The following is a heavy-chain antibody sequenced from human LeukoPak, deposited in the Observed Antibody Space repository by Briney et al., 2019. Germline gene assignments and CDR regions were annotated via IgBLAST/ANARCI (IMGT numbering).Heavy chain of an antibody. CDR2: ISYDSTKK. CDR3: ARGESYRFDY. CDR1: GFTFGSYA. Sequence: GGSLRLSCTASGFTFGSYAMHWVRQASGKGLEWVAVISYDSTKKYYVVSVKGRFTISRDNSKNTLYLQMNSLRGEDTAVYYCARGESYRFDYWGQGTLVTVSS. J-gene: IGHJ4*02. D-gene: IGHD1-26*01. V-gene: IGHV3-30-3*01.